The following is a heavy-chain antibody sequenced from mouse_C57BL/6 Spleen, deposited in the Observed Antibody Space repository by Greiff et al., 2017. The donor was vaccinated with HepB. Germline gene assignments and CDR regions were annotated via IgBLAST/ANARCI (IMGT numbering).Heavy chain of an antibody. CDR3: ARGLHRHWYFDV. J-gene: IGHJ1*03. Sequence: EVQLVESGGGLVKPGGSLKLSCAASGFTFSDYGMHWVRQAPEKGLEWVAYISSGSSTIYYADTVKGRFTISRDNAKNTLFLQMTSLRSEDTAMYYCARGLHRHWYFDVWGTGTTVTVSS. CDR2: ISSGSSTI. D-gene: IGHD6-2*01. V-gene: IGHV5-17*01. CDR1: GFTFSDYG.